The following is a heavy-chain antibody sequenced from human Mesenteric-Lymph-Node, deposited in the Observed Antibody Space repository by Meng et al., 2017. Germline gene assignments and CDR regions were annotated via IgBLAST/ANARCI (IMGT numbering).Heavy chain of an antibody. Sequence: ASVKVSCKTSEYLFTGFDINWVRQATGQGPEWMGWMNPNSRNTGYAQKFRGRVIITTNTSISTAYMELTGLRSEDTAVYYCARGRGLRGGLGMDIWGQGTTVTVSS. CDR3: ARGRGLRGGLGMDI. CDR1: EYLFTGFD. J-gene: IGHJ6*02. CDR2: MNPNSRNT. D-gene: IGHD1-26*01. V-gene: IGHV1-8*02.